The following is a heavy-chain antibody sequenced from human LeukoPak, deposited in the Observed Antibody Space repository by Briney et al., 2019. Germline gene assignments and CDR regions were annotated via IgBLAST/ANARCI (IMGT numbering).Heavy chain of an antibody. D-gene: IGHD4-11*01. V-gene: IGHV1-69*04. CDR3: ASPWLRVTTRAFDI. J-gene: IGHJ3*02. Sequence: SVKVSCKASGGTFSSYAISWVRQAPGQGLEWMGRIIPILGIANYAQEFQGRVTITADKSTSTAYMELSSLRSEDTAVYYCASPWLRVTTRAFDIWGQGTMVTVSS. CDR1: GGTFSSYA. CDR2: IIPILGIA.